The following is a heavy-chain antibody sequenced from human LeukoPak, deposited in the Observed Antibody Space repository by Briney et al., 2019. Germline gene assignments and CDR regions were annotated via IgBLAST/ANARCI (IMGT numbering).Heavy chain of an antibody. CDR3: AKDLYYYDTSGPFDY. CDR2: ISNDGSNK. D-gene: IGHD3-22*01. J-gene: IGHJ4*02. CDR1: GFTFSTYG. Sequence: GGSLRLSCAASGFTFSTYGMHWIRQAPGKGLEWVTVISNDGSNKYYADSVKGRFTISRDNSKNTLYLQMNSPRVEDTAVYYRAKDLYYYDTSGPFDYWGQGTRVTVSS. V-gene: IGHV3-30*18.